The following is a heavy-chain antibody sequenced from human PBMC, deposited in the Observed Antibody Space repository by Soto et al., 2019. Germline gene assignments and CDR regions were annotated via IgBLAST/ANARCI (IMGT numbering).Heavy chain of an antibody. D-gene: IGHD2-15*01. J-gene: IGHJ3*02. CDR1: GFTFGDYA. V-gene: IGHV3-49*03. CDR2: IRSKAYGGKT. CDR3: ASHYCSGGSCYQDAFDI. Sequence: GGSLRLSCTASGFTFGDYAMSWFRQAPGKGLEWVGFIRSKAYGGKTEYAASVKGRFTISRDDSKSIAYLQMNSLKTKDTAVYFCASHYCSGGSCYQDAFDIWGQGTMVTVSS.